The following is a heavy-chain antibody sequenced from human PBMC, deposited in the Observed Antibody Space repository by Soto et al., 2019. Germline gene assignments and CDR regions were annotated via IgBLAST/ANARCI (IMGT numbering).Heavy chain of an antibody. D-gene: IGHD1-26*01. J-gene: IGHJ3*01. CDR2: IHHSGKPI. V-gene: IGHV3-48*03. Sequence: EVQLVESGGGLVQPGGSLSLSCAVSGFTFSSSDMYWVRQAPGTGMQWISYIHHSGKPIFYADSVKGRFTISRDNDNNSLFLQMSILRAEDTAVYYCARRASRWCQGTMVTVSS. CDR1: GFTFSSSD. CDR3: ARRASR.